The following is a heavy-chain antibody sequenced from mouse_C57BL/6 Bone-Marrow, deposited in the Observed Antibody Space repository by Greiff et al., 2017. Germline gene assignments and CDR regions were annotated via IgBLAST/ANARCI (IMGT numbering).Heavy chain of an antibody. CDR3: ARRLVFDY. Sequence: EVKLMESGGGLVKPGGSLKLSCAASGFTFSDYGMHWVRQAPEQGLEWVAYISSGSSTIYYADTVKGRFTSSRDNAKNTLFLQMTSLRSEDTAMYYCARRLVFDYWGQGTTLTVSA. J-gene: IGHJ2*01. D-gene: IGHD2-2*01. V-gene: IGHV5-17*01. CDR1: GFTFSDYG. CDR2: ISSGSSTI.